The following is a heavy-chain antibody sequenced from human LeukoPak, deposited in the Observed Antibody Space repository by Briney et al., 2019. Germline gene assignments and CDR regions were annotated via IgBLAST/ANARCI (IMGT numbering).Heavy chain of an antibody. Sequence: GGSLRLSCAASGFTFSDYYMSWIRQAPGKGLEWVSYISSSSSYTNYADSVKGRFTISRDNAKNSLYLQMNSLRAVDTAVYYCASARPYGSGSYYPFDYWGQGTLVTVSS. J-gene: IGHJ4*02. CDR2: ISSSSSYT. CDR3: ASARPYGSGSYYPFDY. V-gene: IGHV3-11*06. D-gene: IGHD3-10*01. CDR1: GFTFSDYY.